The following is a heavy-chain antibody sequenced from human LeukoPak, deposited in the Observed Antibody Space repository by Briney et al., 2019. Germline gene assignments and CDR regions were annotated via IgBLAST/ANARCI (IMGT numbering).Heavy chain of an antibody. CDR2: ISYSGSTN. CDR1: GGSISNYF. V-gene: IGHV4-59*01. Sequence: SETLSLTCTISGGSISNYFWSWIRHPPGRGLEWIGYISYSGSTNNHNPSLKSRVTISVDTSKNQFSLKLSSVTAADTAVYYCARHTTSGWYQVVYWGQGTLVTVSS. J-gene: IGHJ4*02. D-gene: IGHD6-19*01. CDR3: ARHTTSGWYQVVY.